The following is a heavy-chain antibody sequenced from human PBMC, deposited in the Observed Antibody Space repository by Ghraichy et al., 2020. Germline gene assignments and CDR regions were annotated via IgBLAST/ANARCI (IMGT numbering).Heavy chain of an antibody. CDR1: GFTFDDYA. D-gene: IGHD3-10*01. CDR2: ISWNSGLI. V-gene: IGHV3-9*01. CDR3: AKDEAYYYGSGNAAFDI. J-gene: IGHJ3*02. Sequence: GGSLRLSCAASGFTFDDYAMHWVRQAPGKGLEWISGISWNSGLIDYADSVKGRFTISRDNAKNSLYLQMNFLRPADTALYYCAKDEAYYYGSGNAAFDIWGQGTMVTVSS.